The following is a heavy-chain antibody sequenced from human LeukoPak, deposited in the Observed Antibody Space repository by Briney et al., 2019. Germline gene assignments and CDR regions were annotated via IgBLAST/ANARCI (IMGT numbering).Heavy chain of an antibody. CDR1: GFSISTHS. Sequence: GGSLRLSCAASGFSISTHSMNWVRQAPGKGLEWVSSISSNSRFIYYADSVKGRFAISRDNSKNTLYLQMNSLRAEDTAVYYCARDRYDFWSGYSHYWGQGTQVTVSS. J-gene: IGHJ4*02. CDR3: ARDRYDFWSGYSHY. D-gene: IGHD3-3*01. V-gene: IGHV3-21*01. CDR2: ISSNSRFI.